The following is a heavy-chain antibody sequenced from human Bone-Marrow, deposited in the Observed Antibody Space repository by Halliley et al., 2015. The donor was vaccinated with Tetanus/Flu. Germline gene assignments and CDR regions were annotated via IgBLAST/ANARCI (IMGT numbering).Heavy chain of an antibody. CDR3: ARDRGPNTFDY. Sequence: SLRLSCAVSGLTFSNYWMIWVRQAPGKGLEWVASVSQHRNEIHYVDSVRGRFTISRDNAKNSLYLQMNGLRADDTAVYYCARDRGPNTFDYWGQGTLVTVSS. V-gene: IGHV3-7*01. J-gene: IGHJ4*02. CDR2: VSQHRNEI. CDR1: GLTFSNYW. D-gene: IGHD6-25*01.